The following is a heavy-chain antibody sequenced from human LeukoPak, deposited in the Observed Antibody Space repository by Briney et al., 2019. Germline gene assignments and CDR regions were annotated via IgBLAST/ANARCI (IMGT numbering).Heavy chain of an antibody. CDR1: GGSFSGYF. V-gene: IGHV4-34*01. Sequence: PSGTLSLTCAVYGGSFSGYFWCWIRQPSGKGLEWIGEINHSGSTNYNPSLKSRVTISVDTSKNQFSLKLSSVTAADTAVYYCARGPTGYNYYYYMDVWGKGTTVTVSS. CDR3: ARGPTGYNYYYYMDV. J-gene: IGHJ6*03. CDR2: INHSGST.